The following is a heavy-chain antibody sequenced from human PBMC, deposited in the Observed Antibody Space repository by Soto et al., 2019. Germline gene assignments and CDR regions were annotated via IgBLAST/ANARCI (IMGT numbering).Heavy chain of an antibody. D-gene: IGHD1-26*01. CDR2: ISGSGGST. J-gene: IGHJ4*02. CDR1: GFTFSSYA. V-gene: IGHV3-23*01. CDR3: ARRGSGSYYDY. Sequence: EVQLFESGGGLVQPGGSLRLSCAASGFTFSSYAMRWVRQAPGKGLEWVSAISGSGGSTYYADSVKGRFTISRDNSKNTVYLQMNSLRAEDTAVYYCARRGSGSYYDYWGQGTLVTVSS.